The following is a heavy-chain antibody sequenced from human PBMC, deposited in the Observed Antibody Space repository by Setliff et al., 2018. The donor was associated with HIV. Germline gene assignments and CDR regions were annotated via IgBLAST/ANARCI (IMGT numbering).Heavy chain of an antibody. CDR3: ARLIHTGLLYFDY. Sequence: ETLSLTCFASGVSISGHFWGWIRQPPGKGLEWIGYIYTSGTTEYNPSLDSRVTISVDTSRDQFSLNLRSVTAADTALYFCARLIHTGLLYFDYWGLGMLVTVSS. CDR2: IYTSGTT. J-gene: IGHJ4*02. CDR1: GVSISGHF. V-gene: IGHV4-4*09. D-gene: IGHD2-8*02.